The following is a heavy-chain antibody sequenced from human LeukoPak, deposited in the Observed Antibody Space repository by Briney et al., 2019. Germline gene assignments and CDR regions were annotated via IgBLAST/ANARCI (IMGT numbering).Heavy chain of an antibody. Sequence: SETMSLTCAVYGGSSSGYYWSWIRQPPGEGLEWIGEINHSGSTNYNPSLKSRVTISVDTSKNQFSLKLSSVTAADTAVYYCARASRGTFGYMDVWGKGTTVTVSS. J-gene: IGHJ6*03. CDR1: GGSSSGYY. V-gene: IGHV4-34*01. CDR2: INHSGST. D-gene: IGHD2-2*01. CDR3: ARASRGTFGYMDV.